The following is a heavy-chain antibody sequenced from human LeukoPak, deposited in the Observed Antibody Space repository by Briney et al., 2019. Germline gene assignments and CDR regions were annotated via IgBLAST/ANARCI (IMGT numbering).Heavy chain of an antibody. CDR3: ARGRGSHSFDY. CDR1: GFTFSSYA. V-gene: IGHV3-30-3*01. D-gene: IGHD1-26*01. J-gene: IGHJ4*02. Sequence: GGSLRLSCAASGFTFSSYAMHWVRQAPGKGLEWVAVISYDGSNKYYADSVKGRFTISRDNSKNTLYLQMNSLRAEDTAVYYCARGRGSHSFDYWGQGTLVTVSS. CDR2: ISYDGSNK.